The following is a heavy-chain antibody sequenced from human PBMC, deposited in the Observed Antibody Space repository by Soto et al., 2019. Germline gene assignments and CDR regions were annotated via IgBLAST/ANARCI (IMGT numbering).Heavy chain of an antibody. D-gene: IGHD1-26*01. CDR1: GFTFSSYA. V-gene: IGHV3-23*01. Sequence: GGSLRLSCAASGFTFSSYAMSWVRQAPGKGLEWVSAISGSGGSTYYADSVKGRFTISRDNSKNTLYLQMNSLRAEDTAVYYCATGLSIVGAYYFDYWGQGTLVTVSS. J-gene: IGHJ4*02. CDR3: ATGLSIVGAYYFDY. CDR2: ISGSGGST.